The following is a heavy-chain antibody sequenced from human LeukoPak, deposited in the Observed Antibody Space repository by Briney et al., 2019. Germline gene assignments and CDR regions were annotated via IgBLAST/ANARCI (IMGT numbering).Heavy chain of an antibody. V-gene: IGHV1-69*13. D-gene: IGHD6-19*01. CDR3: ARGSSSGWYGTGSYYYYGMDV. J-gene: IGHJ6*02. CDR1: GGTFSSYA. CDR2: IIPIFGTA. Sequence: GASVTVSCTASGGTFSSYAISWVRQAPGQGLEWMGGIIPIFGTANYAQKFQGRVTITADESTSTAYMELSSLRSEDTAVYYCARGSSSGWYGTGSYYYYGMDVWGQGTTVTVSS.